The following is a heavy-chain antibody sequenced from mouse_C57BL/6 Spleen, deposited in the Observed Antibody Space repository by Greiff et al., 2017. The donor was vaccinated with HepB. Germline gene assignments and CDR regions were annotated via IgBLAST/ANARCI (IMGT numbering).Heavy chain of an antibody. V-gene: IGHV1-82*01. CDR1: GYAFSSSW. CDR3: AREDYLFAY. Sequence: QVQLQQSGPELVKPGASVKISCKASGYAFSSSWMNWVKQRPGKGLEWIGRIYPGDGDTNYNGTFKGKATLTADKSSSTAYMQLSSLTSEDSAVYFCAREDYLFAYWGQGTLVTVSA. D-gene: IGHD2-4*01. CDR2: IYPGDGDT. J-gene: IGHJ3*01.